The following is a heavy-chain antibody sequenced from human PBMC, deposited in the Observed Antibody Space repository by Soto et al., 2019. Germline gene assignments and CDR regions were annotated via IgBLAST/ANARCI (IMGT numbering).Heavy chain of an antibody. Sequence: ESLSLTCNLSCVSISSDNRWNWVRQPPGKGLEWIGEIYHTGSTIYNPSLKSRVAISVDKSQSQFPLRLLSVTAADTAIYYCAGAHLKPPDACDVWGLWRMVP. CDR1: CVSISSDNR. J-gene: IGHJ3*01. CDR2: IYHTGST. V-gene: IGHV4-4*02. CDR3: AGAHLKPPDACDV.